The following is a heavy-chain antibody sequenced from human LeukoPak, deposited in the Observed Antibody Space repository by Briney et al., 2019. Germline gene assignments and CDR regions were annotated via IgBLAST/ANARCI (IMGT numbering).Heavy chain of an antibody. J-gene: IGHJ5*02. V-gene: IGHV4-61*02. CDR1: GGSISSGSYY. CDR2: IYPSGTT. Sequence: SQTLSLACTVSGGSISSGSYYCGWIRQPAGKGLEWIGRIYPSGTTNYNPSLKSPVTISLDTSNNHFSLKLISVPAADTAVYYCARNFELWGQGTLVTVSS. CDR3: ARNFEL.